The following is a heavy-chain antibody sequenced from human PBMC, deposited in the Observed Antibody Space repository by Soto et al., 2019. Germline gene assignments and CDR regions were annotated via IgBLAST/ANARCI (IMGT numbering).Heavy chain of an antibody. CDR1: AGSISGYY. V-gene: IGHV4-59*01. Sequence: SETLSLTCTVSAGSISGYYCSWIRQPPGKGLEWIGYIYYSGSTSYNPSLKSRVTISVDTSNNQFSLKLSSVTAADTAVYYCVREGDNRYFDDWGQGTLVTGSS. D-gene: IGHD3-9*01. CDR2: IYYSGST. CDR3: VREGDNRYFDD. J-gene: IGHJ4*02.